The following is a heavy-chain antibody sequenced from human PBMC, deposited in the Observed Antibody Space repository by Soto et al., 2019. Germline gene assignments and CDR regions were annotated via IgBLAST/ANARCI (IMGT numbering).Heavy chain of an antibody. Sequence: GESLKISCKGSGYSLTSYWIGWVRQMPGKGLEWMGIIYPGDSGTRYSPSFQGQVTISADKSISTAYLQWSSLKASDTAMYYCARRSVYGGLSQSHAFDIWGQGTMVTVSS. CDR1: GYSLTSYW. J-gene: IGHJ3*02. CDR2: IYPGDSGT. V-gene: IGHV5-51*01. CDR3: ARRSVYGGLSQSHAFDI. D-gene: IGHD4-17*01.